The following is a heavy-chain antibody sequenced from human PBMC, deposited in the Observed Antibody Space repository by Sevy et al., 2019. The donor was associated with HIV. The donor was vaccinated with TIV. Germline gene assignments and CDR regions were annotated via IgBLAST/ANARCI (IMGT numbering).Heavy chain of an antibody. Sequence: GSLRLSCAASGFTFSDYYMSWIRQAPGKGLEWVSYISSSGSTIYYADSAKGRFTISRVNAKKSLYLQMNSLQADDMAVYYCAGAYDFGSGYSDAFDIWGQGTMVTVSS. D-gene: IGHD3-3*01. CDR1: GFTFSDYY. CDR2: ISSSGSTI. J-gene: IGHJ3*02. CDR3: AGAYDFGSGYSDAFDI. V-gene: IGHV3-11*01.